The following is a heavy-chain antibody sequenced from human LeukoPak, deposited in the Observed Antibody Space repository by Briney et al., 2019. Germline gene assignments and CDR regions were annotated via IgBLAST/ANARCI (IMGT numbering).Heavy chain of an antibody. CDR3: ARSEWLGPFDY. Sequence: PSETLSLTCSVSGGSIRSYYWSWFRQPPGKGLEWIGSIYYSGSTTYNPSLKSRVTISVDTSKNQFSLKVNSVTAADTAVYYCARSEWLGPFDYWGQGTLVTVSS. V-gene: IGHV4-59*01. CDR1: GGSIRSYY. D-gene: IGHD6-19*01. J-gene: IGHJ4*02. CDR2: IYYSGST.